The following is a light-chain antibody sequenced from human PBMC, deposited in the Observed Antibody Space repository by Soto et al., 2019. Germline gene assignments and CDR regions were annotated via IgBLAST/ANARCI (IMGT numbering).Light chain of an antibody. CDR1: SSDVGGYNY. CDR2: DVN. V-gene: IGLV2-11*01. Sequence: QSALTQPRSVSGSPGQSVTISCTGTSSDVGGYNYVSWYQQHPGKAPKLMIYDVNKWPSGVPDRFSGSKSGNTASLTISGLQAEDEAVYHCCSYAGSHTPWVFGGGTKLTVL. J-gene: IGLJ3*02. CDR3: CSYAGSHTPWV.